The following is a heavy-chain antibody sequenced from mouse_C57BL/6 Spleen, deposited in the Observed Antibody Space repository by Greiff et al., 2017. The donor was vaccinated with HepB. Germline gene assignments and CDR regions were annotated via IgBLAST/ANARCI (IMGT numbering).Heavy chain of an antibody. CDR2: INYDGSST. CDR1: GFTFSDYY. J-gene: IGHJ2*01. Sequence: EVHLVESEGGLVQPGSSMKLSCTASGFTFSDYYMAWVRQVPEKGLEWVANINYDGSSTYYLDSLKSRFIISRDNAKNSLYLQMSSLKSEDTATYYCARTYYYGSSYFDYWGQGTTLTVSS. V-gene: IGHV5-16*01. D-gene: IGHD1-1*01. CDR3: ARTYYYGSSYFDY.